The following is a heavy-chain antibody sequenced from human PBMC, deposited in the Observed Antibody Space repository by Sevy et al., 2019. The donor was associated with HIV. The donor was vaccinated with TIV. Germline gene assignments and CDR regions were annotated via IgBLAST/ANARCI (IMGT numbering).Heavy chain of an antibody. CDR1: GFTFNSYP. V-gene: IGHV3-23*01. D-gene: IGHD2-2*01. CDR2: ISGSGGST. J-gene: IGHJ4*02. Sequence: GGSLRLSCAASGFTFNSYPMNWVRQAPGKGLEWVSAISGSGGSTYYAESVKGRFTISRDNSNNRMYLQMDGLRAEDTAVYYCARFSFGQQGYCSSMSGKWGEDHWGQGTLVTVSS. CDR3: ARFSFGQQGYCSSMSGKWGEDH.